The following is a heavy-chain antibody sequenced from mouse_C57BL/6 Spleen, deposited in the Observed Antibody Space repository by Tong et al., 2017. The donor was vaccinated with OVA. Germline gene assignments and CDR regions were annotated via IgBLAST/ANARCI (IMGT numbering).Heavy chain of an antibody. D-gene: IGHD2-3*01. CDR2: INPSNGGT. V-gene: IGHV1S81*02. CDR1: GYTFTSYY. Sequence: VQLQESGAELVKPGASVKLSCNASGYTFTSYYMYWVKQRPGQGLEWIGEINPSNGGTNFNEKFKSKATLTVDKSSSTAYMQLSSLTSEDSAVYYCTRGGLLPFDYWGQGTTLTVSS. J-gene: IGHJ2*01. CDR3: TRGGLLPFDY.